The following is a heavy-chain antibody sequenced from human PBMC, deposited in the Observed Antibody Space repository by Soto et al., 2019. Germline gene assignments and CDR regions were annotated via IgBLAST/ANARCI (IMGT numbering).Heavy chain of an antibody. J-gene: IGHJ4*02. Sequence: AGGSLRLSCAASGFTFSSYAMHWGRQAPGKGLEWVAVISYDGSNKYYADSVKGRFTISRDNSKNTLYLQMNSLRAEDTAVYYCARESSLNFDYWGQGTLVTVSS. CDR1: GFTFSSYA. V-gene: IGHV3-30-3*01. CDR2: ISYDGSNK. CDR3: ARESSLNFDY.